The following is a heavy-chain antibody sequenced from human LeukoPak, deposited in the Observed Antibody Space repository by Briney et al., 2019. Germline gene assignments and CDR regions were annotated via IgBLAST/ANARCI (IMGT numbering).Heavy chain of an antibody. CDR3: AKAIAVAGTSSWFDP. J-gene: IGHJ5*02. CDR1: GFTFSSSA. Sequence: GGSLRLSCAASGFTFSSSAMSWVRQAPEKGLEWVSTISGTSGSTYYADSVKGRFTISRDNSKNTLYLQMNSLRAEDTAVYYCAKAIAVAGTSSWFDPWSQGTLVTVSS. CDR2: ISGTSGST. V-gene: IGHV3-23*01. D-gene: IGHD6-19*01.